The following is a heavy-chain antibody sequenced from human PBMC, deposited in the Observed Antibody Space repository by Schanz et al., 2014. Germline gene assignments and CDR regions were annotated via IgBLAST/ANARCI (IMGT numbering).Heavy chain of an antibody. J-gene: IGHJ3*02. Sequence: EVQLLESGGGLVQPGGSLRLSCAASGFTFSSYAMSWVRQAPGKGLEWVANIKHDGSEKYYVDSVKGRFTISRDNAKNSMYLEMNSLRAEDTAVFYCARVGGTYYDFWSGVPPTVMHDGFDIWGQGTMVTVSS. CDR2: IKHDGSEK. V-gene: IGHV3-7*01. D-gene: IGHD3-3*01. CDR1: GFTFSSYA. CDR3: ARVGGTYYDFWSGVPPTVMHDGFDI.